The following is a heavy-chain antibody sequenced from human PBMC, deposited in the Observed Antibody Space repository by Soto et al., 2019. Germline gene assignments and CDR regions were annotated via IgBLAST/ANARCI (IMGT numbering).Heavy chain of an antibody. Sequence: EVQLLESGGGLVQPGGSLRLSCAASGFTFSSNAMSWVRQAPGKGLEWVSTTSSSGTITYYADSVKGRFTISRDNSKNTLYLQMNSLRAEDTAIYYCAKDVAPSRGAWNYWVQGTLVTVSS. CDR1: GFTFSSNA. CDR3: AKDVAPSRGAWNY. CDR2: TSSSGTIT. J-gene: IGHJ4*02. V-gene: IGHV3-23*01. D-gene: IGHD3-10*01.